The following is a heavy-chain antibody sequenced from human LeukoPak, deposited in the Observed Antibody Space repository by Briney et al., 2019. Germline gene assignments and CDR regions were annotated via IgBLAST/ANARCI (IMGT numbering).Heavy chain of an antibody. J-gene: IGHJ4*02. CDR3: ARGISRDSNY. CDR1: GFTFSSYS. D-gene: IGHD1-14*01. Sequence: GGSLRLSCAASGFTFSSYSMNWVRQAPGKGLEWVSSISSSSNHIYYADSVKGRFTISRDYAKNSLYLQMNSLRAEDTAIYYCARGISRDSNYWGQGTLVTVSS. CDR2: ISSSSNHI. V-gene: IGHV3-21*01.